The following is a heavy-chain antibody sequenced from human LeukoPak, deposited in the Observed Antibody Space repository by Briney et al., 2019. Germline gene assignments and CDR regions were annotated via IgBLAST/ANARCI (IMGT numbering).Heavy chain of an antibody. J-gene: IGHJ4*02. D-gene: IGHD3-22*01. V-gene: IGHV4-59*11. CDR2: IYYSGTT. Sequence: PWETLSLTCTVSGGSISSHYWSWFRQTPGKRPEWIAFIYYSGTTNYNPSLKGRVTISIDSSKNQFSLKLSSVTAADTAIYYCARGTGFYDSSGHYYWGYFDSWGQGTLVPVSS. CDR3: ARGTGFYDSSGHYYWGYFDS. CDR1: GGSISSHY.